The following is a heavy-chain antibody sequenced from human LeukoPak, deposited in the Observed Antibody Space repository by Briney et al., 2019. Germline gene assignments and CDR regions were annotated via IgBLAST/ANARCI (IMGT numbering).Heavy chain of an antibody. CDR3: ARDGRDFWVGATGFDY. CDR2: TYYRSKWYN. J-gene: IGHJ4*02. D-gene: IGHD1-26*01. CDR1: GDSVSSNSAA. V-gene: IGHV6-1*01. Sequence: SQTLSLTCAISGDSVSSNSAAWNWIRQSPSRGLEWLGRTYYRSKWYNDYAVSVKSRITINPDTSKNQFSLQLNSVTPEDTAVYYCARDGRDFWVGATGFDYWGQGTLVTVSS.